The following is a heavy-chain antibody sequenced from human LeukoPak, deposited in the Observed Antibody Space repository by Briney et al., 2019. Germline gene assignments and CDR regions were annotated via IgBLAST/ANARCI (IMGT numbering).Heavy chain of an antibody. D-gene: IGHD6-13*01. CDR3: ARESTVAGTARYLVY. CDR2: IYTSGNT. V-gene: IGHV4-4*07. CDR1: GGSISSYY. Sequence: KSSETLSLTCTVSGGSISSYYWSWIRQPARKGLEWIGRIYTSGNTNYSPSLKSRVTMSVDTSKNEFSLKLNSVTAADTAVYYCARESTVAGTARYLVYWGQGTLVTVSS. J-gene: IGHJ4*02.